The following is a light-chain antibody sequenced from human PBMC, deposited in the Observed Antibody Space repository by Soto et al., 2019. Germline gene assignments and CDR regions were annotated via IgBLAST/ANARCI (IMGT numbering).Light chain of an antibody. V-gene: IGLV1-40*01. CDR1: SSNIGAGYE. Sequence: QSVLTQPPSVSGAPGQRVTISCAGSSSNIGAGYEVHWYQQLPGTAPKLLIYGNNNRPSGVPDRFSGSKSGTSASLVITGLQADDEADYYCQSYGSSFWVFGGGTKLTVL. CDR3: QSYGSSFWV. CDR2: GNN. J-gene: IGLJ3*02.